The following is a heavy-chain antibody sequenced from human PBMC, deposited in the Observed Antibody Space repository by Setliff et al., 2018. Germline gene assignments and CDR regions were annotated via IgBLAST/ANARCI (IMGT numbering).Heavy chain of an antibody. CDR1: GFTFNDYG. Sequence: GGSLRLSCAASGFTFNDYGLTWLRRVPGKGLEWVSGIDWNGGRIGYADSVKGRFTISRDNAKNSLYLQLNSLRAEDTAVYYCATNPRKGRSGGYYYDDPYYFYMDVWGKGTTVTVSS. D-gene: IGHD3-22*01. CDR2: IDWNGGRI. J-gene: IGHJ6*03. V-gene: IGHV3-20*04. CDR3: ATNPRKGRSGGYYYDDPYYFYMDV.